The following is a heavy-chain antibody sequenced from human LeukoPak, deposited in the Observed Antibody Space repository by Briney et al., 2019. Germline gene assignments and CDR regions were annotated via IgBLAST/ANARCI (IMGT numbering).Heavy chain of an antibody. J-gene: IGHJ4*02. CDR2: IHGSGST. CDR1: GDSISSGSYY. D-gene: IGHD3-22*01. CDR3: ARERYYYDSSGGARFDY. V-gene: IGHV4-61*02. Sequence: PSETLSLTCTVSGDSISSGSYYWSWIRQPAGKGLEWIGRIHGSGSTYYNPSLKSRVTMSVDTSKNQFSLKLSSVTAADTAIYYCARERYYYDSSGGARFDYWGQEPLVTVSS.